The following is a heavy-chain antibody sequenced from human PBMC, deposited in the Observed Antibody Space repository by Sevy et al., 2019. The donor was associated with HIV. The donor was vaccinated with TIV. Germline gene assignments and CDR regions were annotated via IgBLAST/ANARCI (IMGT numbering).Heavy chain of an antibody. J-gene: IGHJ3*01. CDR3: AKALNPALESMIEVIFRSLKGFDV. V-gene: IGHV3-23*01. D-gene: IGHD3-22*01. CDR1: GFTFNTHA. Sequence: GGSPRLSCAASGFTFNTHAMNWVRQAPGKGLEWVSVISGIGSSTYYAYSVKGRFTISRENSKNTLYLQMNSLRADDTAVYYCAKALNPALESMIEVIFRSLKGFDVWGQGTMVTVSS. CDR2: ISGIGSST.